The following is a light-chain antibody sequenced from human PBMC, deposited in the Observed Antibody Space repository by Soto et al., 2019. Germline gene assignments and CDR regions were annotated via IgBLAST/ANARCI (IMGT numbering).Light chain of an antibody. V-gene: IGKV3-20*01. CDR3: QQYGSSGT. CDR1: QSVSSSY. Sequence: ESVLTPSPGTLSLSPGERATLSCRASQSVSSSYLAWYQQKPGQAPRLLIYGASSRATGIPDRFSGSGSGTDFTLTISRLEPEDFAVYYCQQYGSSGTFGQGTKVDI. CDR2: GAS. J-gene: IGKJ1*01.